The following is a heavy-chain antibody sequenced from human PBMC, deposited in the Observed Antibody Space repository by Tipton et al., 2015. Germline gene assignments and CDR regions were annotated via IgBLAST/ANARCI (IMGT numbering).Heavy chain of an antibody. V-gene: IGHV3-30*03. D-gene: IGHD3-3*01. CDR2: VSYDGSKK. CDR3: VRVYDFWSGYLKVGGMDV. J-gene: IGHJ6*02. Sequence: SLRLSCAASGFSFSFYAVHWVRQAPGKGLEWVAGVSYDGSKKHYVDSVKGRFTISRDNAKNTLYLQMNSLRAEDTAVYYCVRVYDFWSGYLKVGGMDVWGQGSTVTVSS. CDR1: GFSFSFYA.